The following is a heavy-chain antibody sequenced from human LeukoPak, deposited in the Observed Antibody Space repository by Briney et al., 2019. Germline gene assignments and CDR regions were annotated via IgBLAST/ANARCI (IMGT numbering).Heavy chain of an antibody. CDR2: IYTSGST. V-gene: IGHV4-4*07. D-gene: IGHD1-26*01. J-gene: IGHJ4*02. CDR1: GGSISSYY. Sequence: MASETLSLTCTVSGGSISSYYWSWIRRPAGKGLEWIGRIYTSGSTNYNPSLKSRVTMSVDTSKNQFSLKLSSVTAADTAVYYCARGGPKVGLFDYWGQGTLVTVSS. CDR3: ARGGPKVGLFDY.